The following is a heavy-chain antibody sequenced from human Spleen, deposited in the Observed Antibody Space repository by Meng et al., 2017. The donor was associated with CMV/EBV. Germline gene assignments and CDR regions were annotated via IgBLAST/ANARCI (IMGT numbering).Heavy chain of an antibody. V-gene: IGHV1-2*02. D-gene: IGHD6-25*01. CDR1: GYTFTGYY. J-gene: IGHJ6*02. Sequence: ASVKVSCKASGYTFTGYYIHWVRQAPGQGLEWMGWINPNTGGTHYVQKFQGRVTMTRDTSITTAYMELSRLKSDDTAVYYCARDHVAAAGFINYDYYAMNVWGQGSTVTVS. CDR3: ARDHVAAAGFINYDYYAMNV. CDR2: INPNTGGT.